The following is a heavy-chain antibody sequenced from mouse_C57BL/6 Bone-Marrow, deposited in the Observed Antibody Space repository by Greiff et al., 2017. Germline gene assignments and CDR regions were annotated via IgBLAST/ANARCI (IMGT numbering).Heavy chain of an antibody. CDR1: GFTFSSYA. V-gene: IGHV5-4*01. Sequence: EVQLQESGGGLVKPGGSLKLSCAASGFTFSSYAMSWVRQTPEKRLEWVATISDGGSYTYYPDNVKGRFTISRDNAKNNLYLQMSHLKSEDTAMYYCARGGSSYWYFDVWGTGTTVTVSS. CDR2: ISDGGSYT. J-gene: IGHJ1*03. CDR3: ARGGSSYWYFDV. D-gene: IGHD1-1*01.